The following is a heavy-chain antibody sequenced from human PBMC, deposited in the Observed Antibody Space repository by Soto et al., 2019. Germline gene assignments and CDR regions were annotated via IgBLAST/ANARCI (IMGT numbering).Heavy chain of an antibody. J-gene: IGHJ4*02. CDR3: AKGSANASPYYLDF. CDR2: ISWNSGSI. D-gene: IGHD3-16*01. Sequence: GGSVRLSCAASGFTFDDYAMHWVRQAPGKGLEWVSGISWNSGSIGYADSVKGRFTISRDNSKNTLYLQMNSLRAEDTAVYYCAKGSANASPYYLDFWGPGTLVTVSS. CDR1: GFTFDDYA. V-gene: IGHV3-9*01.